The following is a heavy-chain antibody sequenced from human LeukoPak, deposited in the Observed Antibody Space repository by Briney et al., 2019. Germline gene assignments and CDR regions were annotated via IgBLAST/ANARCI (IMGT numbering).Heavy chain of an antibody. CDR2: FDPEDGET. Sequence: ASVKVSCKVSGYTLTELSMHRVRQAPGKRVEWMGGFDPEDGETIYAQKFQGRVTMTEDTSTDTAYMELSSLRSEDTAVYYCATTAESSSFDYWGQGTLVTVSS. D-gene: IGHD6-6*01. CDR1: GYTLTELS. V-gene: IGHV1-24*01. CDR3: ATTAESSSFDY. J-gene: IGHJ4*02.